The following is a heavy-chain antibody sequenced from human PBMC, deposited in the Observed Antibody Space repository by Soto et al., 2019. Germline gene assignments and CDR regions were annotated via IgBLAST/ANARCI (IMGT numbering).Heavy chain of an antibody. J-gene: IGHJ4*02. CDR3: ARVRYFDWLLPDY. V-gene: IGHV4-30-4*01. CDR2: IYYSGST. CDR1: GGSISSGDYY. D-gene: IGHD3-9*01. Sequence: PSETLSLTCTVSGGSISSGDYYWSWIRQPPGKGLEWIGYIYYSGSTYYNPSLKSRVTISVDTSKNQFSLKLSSVTAADTAVYYCARVRYFDWLLPDYWGQGTLVTVYS.